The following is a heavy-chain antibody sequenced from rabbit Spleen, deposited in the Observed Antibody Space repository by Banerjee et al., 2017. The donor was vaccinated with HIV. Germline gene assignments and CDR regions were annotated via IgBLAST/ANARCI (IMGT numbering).Heavy chain of an antibody. Sequence: EQLEESGGGLVKPEGSLTLTCKASGVSLNDKDVMCWVRQAPGKGLEWIACIYSGIDGVTHYASWAKGRFTISKTSSTTVTLQMTSLTAADTATYFCARDLVAVIGWNFNLWGPGTLVTVS. D-gene: IGHD1-1*01. CDR1: GVSLNDKDV. CDR2: IYSGIDGVT. CDR3: ARDLVAVIGWNFNL. J-gene: IGHJ4*01. V-gene: IGHV1S45*01.